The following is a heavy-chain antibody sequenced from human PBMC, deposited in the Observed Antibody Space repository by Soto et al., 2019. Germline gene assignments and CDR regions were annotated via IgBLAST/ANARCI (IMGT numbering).Heavy chain of an antibody. Sequence: GGSLRLSCXASGFTVSSNYMSWVRQAPGKGLEWVSVIYSGGSTYYADSVKGRFTISRDNSKNTLYLQMNGLGPEDTAVYYCVKVSTFYDILTGYYSTNFFDPWGQGTLVTVSS. D-gene: IGHD3-9*01. CDR2: IYSGGST. CDR1: GFTVSSNY. V-gene: IGHV3-53*05. J-gene: IGHJ5*02. CDR3: VKVSTFYDILTGYYSTNFFDP.